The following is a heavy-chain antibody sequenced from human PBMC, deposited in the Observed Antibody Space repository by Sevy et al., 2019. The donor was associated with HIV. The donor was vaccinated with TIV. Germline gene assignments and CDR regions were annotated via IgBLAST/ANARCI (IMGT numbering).Heavy chain of an antibody. CDR3: ARSLRYFGFMDL. V-gene: IGHV4-59*01. CDR1: GGSMSDDY. D-gene: IGHD3-9*01. Sequence: SETLSLTCTVSGGSMSDDYSTWIRQPPGKGLEWIGNIYYSGSTNYNPSLKSRVTISIDTSKNQFSLKLSSVTAADTAVYYCARSLRYFGFMDLWGQGTMVTVSS. J-gene: IGHJ3*01. CDR2: IYYSGST.